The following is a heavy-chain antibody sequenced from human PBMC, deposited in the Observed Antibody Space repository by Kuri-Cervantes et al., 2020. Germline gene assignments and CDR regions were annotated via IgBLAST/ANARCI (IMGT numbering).Heavy chain of an antibody. CDR1: GFTFSSYA. J-gene: IGHJ4*02. D-gene: IGHD3-22*01. CDR2: ISYDGSNK. Sequence: GGSLRLSCAASGFTFSSYAMHWVRQAPGKGLEWVAVISYDGSNKYYADSVKGRFTISRDNSKNTLYLQMNSLRAEDTAVYYCATTTYYYDSSGSYFDYWGQGTLVTVSS. V-gene: IGHV3-30-3*01. CDR3: ATTTYYYDSSGSYFDY.